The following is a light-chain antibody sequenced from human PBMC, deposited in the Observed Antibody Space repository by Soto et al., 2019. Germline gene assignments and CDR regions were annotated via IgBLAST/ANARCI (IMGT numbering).Light chain of an antibody. CDR1: QSISSW. CDR3: QQYNSYSLYT. Sequence: DIQMTQSPSTLSASVGDRVTITCRASQSISSWLAWYQQKPGKAPKLLIYDASSLESGVPSRSSGSGSGTVFTLTISSLQPDDFATYYCQQYNSYSLYTFGQGTKVDIK. J-gene: IGKJ2*01. V-gene: IGKV1-5*01. CDR2: DAS.